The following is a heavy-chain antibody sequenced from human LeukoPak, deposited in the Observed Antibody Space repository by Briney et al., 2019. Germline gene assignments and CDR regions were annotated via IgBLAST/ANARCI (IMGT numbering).Heavy chain of an antibody. D-gene: IGHD6-13*01. CDR2: IIPILGIA. J-gene: IGHJ4*02. CDR1: GGTFSSYA. V-gene: IGHV1-69*04. Sequence: SVKVSCKASGGTFSSYAISWVRQAPGQGLEWMGRIIPILGIANYAQKFQGRVTMTTDTSTSTAYMELRSLRSDDTAVYYCARRGIAAADYWGQGTLVTVSS. CDR3: ARRGIAAADY.